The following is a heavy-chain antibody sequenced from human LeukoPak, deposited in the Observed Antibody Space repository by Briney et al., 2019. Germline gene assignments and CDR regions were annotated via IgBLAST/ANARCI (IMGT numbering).Heavy chain of an antibody. CDR1: GYTFTAYY. V-gene: IGHV1-2*02. CDR3: ARDTDCSGGSCYHLIDDY. Sequence: ASVKVSCKASGYTFTAYYLHWVRQAPGRGLEWMGWINPNSGGTNYAQKFQGRVTMTRDTSISTAYMELSRLRSDDTAVYYCARDTDCSGGSCYHLIDDYWGQGTLVTVSS. J-gene: IGHJ4*02. D-gene: IGHD2-15*01. CDR2: INPNSGGT.